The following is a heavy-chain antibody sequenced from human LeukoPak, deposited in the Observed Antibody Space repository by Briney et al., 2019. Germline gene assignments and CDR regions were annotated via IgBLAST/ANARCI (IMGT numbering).Heavy chain of an antibody. J-gene: IGHJ4*02. CDR2: INPNSGGT. D-gene: IGHD4-11*01. V-gene: IGHV1-2*06. CDR3: AREVGTGYSNYVGIDY. CDR1: GYTFTGYY. Sequence: GASVKVFCKASGYTFTGYYMHWVRQAPGQGLEWMGRINPNSGGTNYAQKFQGRVTMTRDTSISTAYMELSRLRSDDTAVYYCAREVGTGYSNYVGIDYWGQGTLVTVSS.